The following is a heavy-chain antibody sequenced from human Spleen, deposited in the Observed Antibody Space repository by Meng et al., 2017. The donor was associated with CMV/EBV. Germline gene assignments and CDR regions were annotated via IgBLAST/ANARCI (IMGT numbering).Heavy chain of an antibody. CDR1: GFTFSSHP. Sequence: GGSLRLSCAASGFTFSSHPIHWVRQAPGKGLEWVAVISYDGSNEYYADSVRGRFTISRDTSKNTLYLQMNSLRPEDTAVYYCARAAFYYDNSDLAGMDVWGQGTAVTVSS. D-gene: IGHD3-22*01. J-gene: IGHJ6*02. CDR3: ARAAFYYDNSDLAGMDV. CDR2: ISYDGSNE. V-gene: IGHV3-30*04.